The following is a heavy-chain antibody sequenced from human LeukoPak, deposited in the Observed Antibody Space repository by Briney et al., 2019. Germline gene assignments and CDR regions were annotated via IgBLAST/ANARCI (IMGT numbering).Heavy chain of an antibody. CDR3: ARHGGDLADY. J-gene: IGHJ4*02. CDR1: GGSINGYS. Sequence: SETLSLTCSVSGGSINGYSWTWIRQPPGMRLEWVGHISYTGTTNYNPSLTTRVAISVDTSKNQFSLKLSSVTAADTAVYYCARHGGDLADYWGQGTLVTVSS. V-gene: IGHV4-59*08. D-gene: IGHD3-10*01. CDR2: ISYTGTT.